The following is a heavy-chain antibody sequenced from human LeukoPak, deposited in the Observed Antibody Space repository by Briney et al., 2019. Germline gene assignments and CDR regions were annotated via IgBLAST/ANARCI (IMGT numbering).Heavy chain of an antibody. CDR1: GFTFSSYS. D-gene: IGHD5-24*01. Sequence: GGSLRLSCAASGFTFSSYSMNWVRQAPGKGLEWVSSISSSSGYIYYADSVKGRFTISRDNAKNSLYLQMNSLRAEDTAVYYCARDKDTISRVFDYWGQGTLVTVSS. J-gene: IGHJ4*02. CDR2: ISSSSGYI. V-gene: IGHV3-21*01. CDR3: ARDKDTISRVFDY.